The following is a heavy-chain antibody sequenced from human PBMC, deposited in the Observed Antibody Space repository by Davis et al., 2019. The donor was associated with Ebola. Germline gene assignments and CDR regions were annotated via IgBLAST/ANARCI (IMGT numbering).Heavy chain of an antibody. CDR2: IKQDGSEK. V-gene: IGHV3-7*01. Sequence: GGSLRLSCAASGFTFSSYWMSWVRQAPGKGLEWVANIKQDGSEKYYVDSVKGRFTISRDNAKNSLYLQMNSLRAEDTAVYYCAKAKWVIAAAVNWYFDLWGRGTLVTVSS. J-gene: IGHJ2*01. D-gene: IGHD6-13*01. CDR3: AKAKWVIAAAVNWYFDL. CDR1: GFTFSSYW.